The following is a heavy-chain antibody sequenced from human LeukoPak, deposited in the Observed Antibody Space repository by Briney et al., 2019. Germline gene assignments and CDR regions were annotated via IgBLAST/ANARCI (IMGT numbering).Heavy chain of an antibody. D-gene: IGHD3-22*01. J-gene: IGHJ4*02. V-gene: IGHV1-18*01. CDR2: ISAYNGNT. CDR3: ARAYYDSSGHHDY. CDR1: GYTFTSYG. Sequence: GASVKVSCKASGYTFTSYGISWVRQAPGQGLEWMGWISAYNGNTNYAQKLQGRVTMTTDTSTSTAYKELRSLRSDDTAVYYCARAYYDSSGHHDYWGQGTLVTVSS.